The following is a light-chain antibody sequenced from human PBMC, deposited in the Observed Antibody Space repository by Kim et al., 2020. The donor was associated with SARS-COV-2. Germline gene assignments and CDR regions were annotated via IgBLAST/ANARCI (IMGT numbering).Light chain of an antibody. CDR3: QSYDSSLSGSVV. J-gene: IGLJ2*01. CDR2: GNS. Sequence: QSVLTQPPSVSGVPRQRLTISCTGSSSNIGAGYDVHWYQQLPGTAPKLLIYGNSNRPSGVPDRFSGPESGTSASLAITGLQAEDEADYYCQSYDSSLSGSVVFGGGTQLTVL. CDR1: SSNIGAGYD. V-gene: IGLV1-40*01.